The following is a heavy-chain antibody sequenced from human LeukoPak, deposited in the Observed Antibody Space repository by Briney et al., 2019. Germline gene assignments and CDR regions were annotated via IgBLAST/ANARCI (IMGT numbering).Heavy chain of an antibody. J-gene: IGHJ6*02. D-gene: IGHD3-3*01. CDR2: ISYSGST. Sequence: KPSETLSLTCTVSGGSISNYYWSWIRQPPGKGLECIGYISYSGSTNYNPSLRSRVAISEDTSRNQFSLRLNSVTAADTAVYYCARHIPVIWSSGYYYGMDVWGQGTTVTVSS. V-gene: IGHV4-59*08. CDR1: GGSISNYY. CDR3: ARHIPVIWSSGYYYGMDV.